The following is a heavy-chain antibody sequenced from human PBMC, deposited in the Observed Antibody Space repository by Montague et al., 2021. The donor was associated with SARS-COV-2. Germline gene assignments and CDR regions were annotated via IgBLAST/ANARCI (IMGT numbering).Heavy chain of an antibody. Sequence: SETLSLTCAVYGGSFSGYYWSWIRQPPGKGLEWIGEINHRGSTKYNPSLKSRVTISVDTAKNQFSLKLSSVTAADTAVYYCASGTKRVFTYDYDSSGYASDYWGQGTLVTVSS. V-gene: IGHV4-34*01. CDR2: INHRGST. CDR1: GGSFSGYY. D-gene: IGHD3-22*01. J-gene: IGHJ4*02. CDR3: ASGTKRVFTYDYDSSGYASDY.